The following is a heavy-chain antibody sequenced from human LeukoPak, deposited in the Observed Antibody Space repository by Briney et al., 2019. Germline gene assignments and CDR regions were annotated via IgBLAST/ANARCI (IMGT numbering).Heavy chain of an antibody. D-gene: IGHD1-1*01. CDR2: LRGDTGDT. J-gene: IGHJ4*02. V-gene: IGHV1-2*02. CDR1: GYMVSDYY. Sequence: ASVTVSCKTSGYMVSDYYMHWVRQPPAQGLEWMGWLRGDTGDTDSPQKFKGRVTMTRDTATNTAYMQLSRLTYDDTAIYFCARVRYNACDYWGQGTLVTVSS. CDR3: ARVRYNACDY.